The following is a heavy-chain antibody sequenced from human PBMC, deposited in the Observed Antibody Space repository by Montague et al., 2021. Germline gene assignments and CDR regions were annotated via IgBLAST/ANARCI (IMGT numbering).Heavy chain of an antibody. CDR3: AGSLYCRGGSCYSGFDP. CDR1: GGSISSASYY. J-gene: IGHJ5*02. D-gene: IGHD2-15*01. CDR2: IYYNGTT. V-gene: IGHV4-39*01. Sequence: SETLSLSCTVSGGSISSASYYWGWIRQPPGKGLEFISVIYYNGTTYHNPSLKSRVTVSMDTSKNQFSLKLSSVTAADTAVYYCAGSLYCRGGSCYSGFDPWGQGTLVTASS.